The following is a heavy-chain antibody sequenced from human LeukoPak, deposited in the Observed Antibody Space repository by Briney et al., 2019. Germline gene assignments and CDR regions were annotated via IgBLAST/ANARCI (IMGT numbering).Heavy chain of an antibody. V-gene: IGHV3-21*01. D-gene: IGHD3-22*01. J-gene: IGHJ4*02. CDR1: GFTFSSYS. Sequence: PGGSLRLSCAASGFTFSSYSMNWVRQAPGKGLEWVSSISISSSYIYYADSVKGRFTISRDNAKNSLYLQMNSLRAEDTAVYYCARDGTYYYDSSGYYGYYWGQGTLVTVSS. CDR3: ARDGTYYYDSSGYYGYY. CDR2: ISISSSYI.